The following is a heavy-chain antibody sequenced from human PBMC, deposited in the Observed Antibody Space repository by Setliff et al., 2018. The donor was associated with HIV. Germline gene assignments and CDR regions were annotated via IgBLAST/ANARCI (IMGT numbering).Heavy chain of an antibody. CDR2: INPSSGGT. CDR3: ARDLGSSSSMDP. D-gene: IGHD6-6*01. Sequence: GASVKVSCKASGYSFNRYFMHWVRQAPGQGLEWMGWINPSSGGTKSAQKFQGRVTMTRDTSINTAYMELSRLKSDDTAVYYCARDLGSSSSMDPWGQGTLVTVS. J-gene: IGHJ5*02. CDR1: GYSFNRYF. V-gene: IGHV1-2*02.